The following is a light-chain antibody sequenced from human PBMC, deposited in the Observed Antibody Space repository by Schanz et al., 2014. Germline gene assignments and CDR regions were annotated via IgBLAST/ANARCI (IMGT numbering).Light chain of an antibody. J-gene: IGLJ3*02. CDR1: SGHSSYA. V-gene: IGLV4-69*01. CDR3: QTWGTGPWV. CDR2: LNSDGSH. Sequence: QSVLTQSPSASASLGASVKLTCTLSSGHSSYAIAWHQQQLEKGPRYLMKLNSDGSHSKGDGIPDRFSGSSSGAERYLTISGLQSEDEADYYCQTWGTGPWVFGGGTKLTVL.